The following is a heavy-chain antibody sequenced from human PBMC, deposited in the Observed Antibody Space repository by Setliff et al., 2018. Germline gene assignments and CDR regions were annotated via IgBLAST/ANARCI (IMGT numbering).Heavy chain of an antibody. J-gene: IGHJ4*02. D-gene: IGHD5-18*01. CDR1: GGSISSHY. V-gene: IGHV4-59*11. CDR3: ARGRIQLWKYYFDY. Sequence: PSETLSLTCTVSGGSISSHYWSWIRQPPGKGLEWIGYIYYSGSTNYNPSLKSRVTISVDTSKNQFSLKLSSVTAADTAVYYCARGRIQLWKYYFDYWGQGTLVTVSS. CDR2: IYYSGST.